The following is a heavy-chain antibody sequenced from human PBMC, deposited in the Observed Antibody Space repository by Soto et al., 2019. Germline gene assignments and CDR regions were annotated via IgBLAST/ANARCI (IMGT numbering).Heavy chain of an antibody. CDR3: ARDPYCGGESSHFDF. CDR2: INPDGGGT. Sequence: ASVKVSCKASGYASYSYYIHWVRQAPGQRLEWMGLINPDGGGTSYAQNLRGRVTMTRDTSTSTVYMELSSLRSEDTAMYYCARDPYCGGESSHFDFWGQGTLVTVSS. D-gene: IGHD2-21*01. J-gene: IGHJ4*02. V-gene: IGHV1-46*02. CDR1: GYASYSYY.